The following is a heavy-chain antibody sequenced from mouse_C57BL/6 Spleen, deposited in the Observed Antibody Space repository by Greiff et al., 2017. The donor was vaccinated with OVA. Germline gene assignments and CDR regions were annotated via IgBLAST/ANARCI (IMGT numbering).Heavy chain of an antibody. Sequence: EVKVVESGEGLVKPGGSLKLSCAASGFTFSSYAMSWVRQTPEKRLEWVAYISSGGDYIYYADTVKGRFTISRDNARNTLYLQMSSLKSEDTAMYYCTRDRDYWYFDVWGTGTTVTVSS. CDR1: GFTFSSYA. J-gene: IGHJ1*03. CDR2: ISSGGDYI. CDR3: TRDRDYWYFDV. V-gene: IGHV5-9-1*02.